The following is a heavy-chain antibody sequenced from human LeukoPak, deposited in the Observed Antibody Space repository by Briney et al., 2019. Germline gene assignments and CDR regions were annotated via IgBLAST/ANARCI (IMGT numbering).Heavy chain of an antibody. CDR3: ARVHYSLRWVTAWDY. CDR1: GYTFTDYY. D-gene: IGHD5-24*01. CDR2: INPNSGGT. Sequence: ASVKVSCKASGYTFTDYYIHWVRQAPGQGLEWMGWINPNSGGTNYAQKFQGRVTMTRDTSVSTAYMELSSLISDDTAVYYCARVHYSLRWVTAWDYWGQGALVIVSS. V-gene: IGHV1-2*02. J-gene: IGHJ4*02.